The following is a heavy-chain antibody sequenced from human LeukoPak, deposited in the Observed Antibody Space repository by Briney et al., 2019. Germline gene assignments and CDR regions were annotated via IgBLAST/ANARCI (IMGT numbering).Heavy chain of an antibody. V-gene: IGHV3-21*01. CDR3: ARETPFYSSSDYYYYYYMDV. D-gene: IGHD6-6*01. CDR1: GFTFSSYS. Sequence: GGSLRLSXVASGFTFSSYSMNSVRQAPGKGLEWLSSISSSSSYIYYADSVKGRFTISRDNAKNSLYLQMNSLRAEDTAVYYCARETPFYSSSDYYYYYYMDVWGKGTTVTVSS. J-gene: IGHJ6*03. CDR2: ISSSSSYI.